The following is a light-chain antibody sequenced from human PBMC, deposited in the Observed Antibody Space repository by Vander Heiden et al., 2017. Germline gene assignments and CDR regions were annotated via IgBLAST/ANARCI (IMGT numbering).Light chain of an antibody. V-gene: IGKV1-39*01. CDR2: AAS. CDR3: QQRYITPWT. Sequence: DIQMTQSPSSLSASVGDRVTITCRASQSISNYLNWYQQKPGKAPKLLIYAASSWQSGVPSRFSGSGSGTDFTLTITSRQPEDFATYYCQQRYITPWTLGQGTKVEIK. CDR1: QSISNY. J-gene: IGKJ1*01.